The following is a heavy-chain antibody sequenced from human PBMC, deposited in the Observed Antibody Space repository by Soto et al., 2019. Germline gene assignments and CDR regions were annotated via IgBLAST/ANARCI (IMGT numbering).Heavy chain of an antibody. CDR2: IYYSGST. V-gene: IGHV4-59*01. J-gene: IGHJ4*02. Sequence: SETLSLTCTVSGGSISSYYWSWIRQPPGKGLEWIGYIYYSGSTNYNPSLKSRVTISVDTSKNQFSLKLSSVTAADTAVYYCARAGKGGGYDLPEYYFDYWGQGTLVTVSS. CDR3: ARAGKGGGYDLPEYYFDY. D-gene: IGHD5-12*01. CDR1: GGSISSYY.